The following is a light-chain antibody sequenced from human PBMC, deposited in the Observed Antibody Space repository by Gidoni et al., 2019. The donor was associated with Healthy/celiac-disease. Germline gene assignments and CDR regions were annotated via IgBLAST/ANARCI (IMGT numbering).Light chain of an antibody. J-gene: IGKJ2*01. CDR3: QQYNSSPYT. CDR2: KAS. Sequence: DIHLTQSPPTLSASVGDRVIITCPASQSISSWVDLYHQRPVKVPQHLIYKASSLESGVPSRFSGSGSGTEFTLTISSLQPDDFATYYCQQYNSSPYTFGQGTKLEIK. CDR1: QSISSW. V-gene: IGKV1-5*03.